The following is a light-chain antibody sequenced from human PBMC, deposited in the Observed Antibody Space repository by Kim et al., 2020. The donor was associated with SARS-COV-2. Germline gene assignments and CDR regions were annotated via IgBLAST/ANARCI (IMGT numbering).Light chain of an antibody. J-gene: IGKJ5*01. CDR2: GVS. CDR3: QQYDNWPLT. V-gene: IGKV3D-15*01. CDR1: QTINNN. Sequence: VSPGERATLSCRASQTINNNLAWYQQKPGQAPRLLISGVSTRATGIAARFSGSGSGTDFILTISSLQSEDLAVYYCQQYDNWPLTFGQGTRLEIK.